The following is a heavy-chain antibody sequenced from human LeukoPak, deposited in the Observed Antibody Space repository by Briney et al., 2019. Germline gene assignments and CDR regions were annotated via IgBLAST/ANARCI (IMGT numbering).Heavy chain of an antibody. V-gene: IGHV1-18*01. J-gene: IGHJ4*02. CDR3: VTPLPHYCSGTNCPLRY. Sequence: ASVKVSCTASDYTFDSYGITWVRQAPGQRLEWLGWIRADNGATDFGQKVQGRVTLTTDTSTNTAYMELRSLRSDDTAVYYCVTPLPHYCSGTNCPLRYWGQGTLVTVSS. D-gene: IGHD2-2*01. CDR2: IRADNGAT. CDR1: DYTFDSYG.